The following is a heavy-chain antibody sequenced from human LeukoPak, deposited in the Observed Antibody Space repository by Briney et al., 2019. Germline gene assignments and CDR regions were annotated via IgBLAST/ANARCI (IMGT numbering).Heavy chain of an antibody. CDR1: GGSFSGYY. Sequence: PSETLSLTCAVYGGSFSGYYWSWIRQPPGKGLEWIWEINHSGSTNYNPSLKSRVTISVDTSKNQFSLKLSSVTAADTAVYYCARGGIGRYFDYWGQGTLVTVSS. D-gene: IGHD1-14*01. CDR2: INHSGST. CDR3: ARGGIGRYFDY. J-gene: IGHJ4*02. V-gene: IGHV4-34*01.